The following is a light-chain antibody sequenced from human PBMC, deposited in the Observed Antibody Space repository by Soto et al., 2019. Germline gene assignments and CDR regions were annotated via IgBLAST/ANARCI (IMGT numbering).Light chain of an antibody. J-gene: IGKJ1*01. Sequence: IQMTQSPASVSSSVGDRVTISCRASQGISSWLAWYQRKPGKAPKLLIYAAWSLPSGVQSRFSGSGSGTEFTLTIRSVQPDDFATYYCQHYNSYSEAFGQGTKVDIK. CDR1: QGISSW. CDR3: QHYNSYSEA. CDR2: AAW. V-gene: IGKV1D-16*01.